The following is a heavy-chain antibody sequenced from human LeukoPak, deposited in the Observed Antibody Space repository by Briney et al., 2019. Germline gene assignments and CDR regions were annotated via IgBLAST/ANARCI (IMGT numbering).Heavy chain of an antibody. J-gene: IGHJ4*02. CDR3: ARGWTGSGSYGVY. D-gene: IGHD3-10*01. CDR2: ISSSSSYI. CDR1: GFTFNTYS. V-gene: IGHV3-21*01. Sequence: PGGSLRLSCAASGFTFNTYSMSWVRQAPGKGLEWVSSISSSSSYIYYADSVKGRFTISRDNAKNSLYLQMNSLRAEDTAVYYCARGWTGSGSYGVYWGQGTLVTVSS.